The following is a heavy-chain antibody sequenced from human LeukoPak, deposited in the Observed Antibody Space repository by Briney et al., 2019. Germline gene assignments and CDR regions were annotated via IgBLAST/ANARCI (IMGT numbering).Heavy chain of an antibody. J-gene: IGHJ4*02. CDR1: GFTFSSYG. CDR2: ISSSSSTI. V-gene: IGHV3-48*01. D-gene: IGHD3-10*01. CDR3: ARSMLRGVLPY. Sequence: GGSLRLSCAASGFTFSSYGMTWVRQAPGKGLEWVSYISSSSSTIYYADSVKGRFTISRDNAKNSLYLQLNSLRAEDTAVYYCARSMLRGVLPYWGQGTLVTVSS.